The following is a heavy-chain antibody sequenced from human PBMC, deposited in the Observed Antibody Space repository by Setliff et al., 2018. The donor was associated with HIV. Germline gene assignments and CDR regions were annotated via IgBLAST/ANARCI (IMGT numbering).Heavy chain of an antibody. J-gene: IGHJ3*02. D-gene: IGHD1-1*01. Sequence: SQTLSLTCAISGDSVSSNSGSWNWIRQSPSRGLEWLGRTYYRSKWYNQYAVSLKSRISINPDTSKNQFSLQLNSVTPEDTAVYYCVRENDLRDAFDIWGQGTMVTVSS. CDR1: GDSVSSNSGS. CDR3: VRENDLRDAFDI. V-gene: IGHV6-1*01. CDR2: TYYRSKWYN.